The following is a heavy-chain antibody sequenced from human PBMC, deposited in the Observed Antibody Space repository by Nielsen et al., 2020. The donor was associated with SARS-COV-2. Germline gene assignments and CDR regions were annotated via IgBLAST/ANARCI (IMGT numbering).Heavy chain of an antibody. Sequence: GESLKISCAASGFTFSSYGMHWVRQAPGKGLEWVAVIWYDGSNKYYADSVKGRFTISRDNSKNTLYLQMNSLRAEDTAVYYCARDSNNSSGSIDYWGQGTLVTASS. D-gene: IGHD6-19*01. V-gene: IGHV3-33*01. CDR1: GFTFSSYG. CDR2: IWYDGSNK. CDR3: ARDSNNSSGSIDY. J-gene: IGHJ4*02.